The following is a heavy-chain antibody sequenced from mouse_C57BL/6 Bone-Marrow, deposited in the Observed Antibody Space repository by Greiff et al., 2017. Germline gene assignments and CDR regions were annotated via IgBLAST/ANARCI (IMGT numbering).Heavy chain of an antibody. CDR1: GYTFTSYD. J-gene: IGHJ1*03. V-gene: IGHV1-85*01. Sequence: VMLVESGPELVKPGASVKLSCKASGYTFTSYDINWVKQRPGQGLGWIGWIYPRNGSTKYNEKFKGKATLTVDTSSSTAYMELHSLTSEDSAVYVCARDCGSSYWYFDVWGTGTTVTVSS. CDR3: ARDCGSSYWYFDV. CDR2: IYPRNGST. D-gene: IGHD1-1*01.